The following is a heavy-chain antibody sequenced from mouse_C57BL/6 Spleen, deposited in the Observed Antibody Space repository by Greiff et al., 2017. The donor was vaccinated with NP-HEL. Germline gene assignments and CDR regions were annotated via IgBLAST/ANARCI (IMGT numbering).Heavy chain of an antibody. CDR2: IYPGDGDT. CDR1: GYAFSSYW. D-gene: IGHD1-1*01. CDR3: ARHYYGSRNFDY. V-gene: IGHV1-80*01. J-gene: IGHJ2*01. Sequence: QVHVKQSGAELVKPGASVKISCKASGYAFSSYWMNWVKQRPGKGLEWIGQIYPGDGDTNYNGKFKGKATLTADKSSSTAYMQLSSLTSEDSAVYFCARHYYGSRNFDYWGQGTTLTVSS.